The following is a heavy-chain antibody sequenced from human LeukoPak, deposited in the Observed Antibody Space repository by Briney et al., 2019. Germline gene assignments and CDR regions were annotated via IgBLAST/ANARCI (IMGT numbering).Heavy chain of an antibody. D-gene: IGHD3/OR15-3a*01. CDR2: IYTSGST. CDR1: GGSISSYY. J-gene: IGHJ5*02. CDR3: ARSSVFGTFDP. Sequence: SETLSLTCTVSGGSISSYYWSWIRQPAGKGLEWIGRIYTSGSTTYNPSLKSRVTISVDTSKNQFSLKLSSVTAADTAVYYCARSSVFGTFDPWGQGTLVTVSS. V-gene: IGHV4-4*07.